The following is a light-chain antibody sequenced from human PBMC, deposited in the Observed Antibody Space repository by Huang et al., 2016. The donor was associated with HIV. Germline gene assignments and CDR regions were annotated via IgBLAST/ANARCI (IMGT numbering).Light chain of an antibody. J-gene: IGKJ4*01. CDR1: RSLSTN. CDR2: GSS. V-gene: IGKV3-15*01. CDR3: HQYNNWLLS. Sequence: EMVMTQSPATLSLSPGQRVNLSCRANRSLSTNLAWYQQSNGQAPRRLIYGSSTRAPGIPARFSGSGSGTDFSRTISSLQSEDFALYYCHQYNNWLLSFGGGTRV.